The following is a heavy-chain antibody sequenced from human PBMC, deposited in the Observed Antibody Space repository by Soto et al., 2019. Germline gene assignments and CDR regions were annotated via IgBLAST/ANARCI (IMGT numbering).Heavy chain of an antibody. Sequence: GGSLRLSCAASGFMFSSYAMTWIRQAPGKGLEWASTISGSGELTYFADSVKGRCTIPRDNSKNTLYLQMNSLRAEDTAVYYCAKRGDCTSTSCRGAFDPWGQGTRVTVSS. CDR1: GFMFSSYA. CDR3: AKRGDCTSTSCRGAFDP. J-gene: IGHJ5*02. D-gene: IGHD2-2*01. CDR2: ISGSGELT. V-gene: IGHV3-23*01.